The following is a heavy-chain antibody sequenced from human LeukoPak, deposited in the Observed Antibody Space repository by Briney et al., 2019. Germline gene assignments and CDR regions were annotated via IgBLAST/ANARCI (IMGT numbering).Heavy chain of an antibody. D-gene: IGHD2-21*02. J-gene: IGHJ4*02. Sequence: SQTLSLTCAISGDSVTSSRAAWNWIRQSPSRGLEWLGRTYYRSKWYNDYSVSVKSRIDINADTSMNQFSLQLNSVTPEDTAMYYCTRAGGDSWYFDYWGQGTLVTVSS. CDR1: GDSVTSSRAA. CDR2: TYYRSKWYN. CDR3: TRAGGDSWYFDY. V-gene: IGHV6-1*01.